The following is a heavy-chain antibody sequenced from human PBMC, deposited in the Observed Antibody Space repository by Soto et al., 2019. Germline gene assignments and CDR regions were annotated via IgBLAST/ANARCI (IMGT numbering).Heavy chain of an antibody. Sequence: PSETLSLTSAVYGGCFSGYYWSWIRQPPGKGLEWIGEINHSGSTNYNPSLKSRVTISVHTSNSQFSLELSSVTAADTAVYYCARGLITGSHYSGGWYYFDSWGQGTQVTVSS. D-gene: IGHD6-19*01. CDR2: INHSGST. V-gene: IGHV4-34*01. CDR1: GGCFSGYY. J-gene: IGHJ4*02. CDR3: ARGLITGSHYSGGWYYFDS.